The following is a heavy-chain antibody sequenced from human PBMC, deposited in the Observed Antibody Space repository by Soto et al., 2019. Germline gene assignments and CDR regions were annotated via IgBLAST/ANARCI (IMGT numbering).Heavy chain of an antibody. Sequence: LRLSCAASGFTFSSYGMHWVRQAPGKGLEWVAVISYDGSNKYYADSVKGRFTISRDNSKNTLYLQMNSLRAEDTAVYYCAKDGGNGYCSGGSECYFDYWGQGTLVTVSS. CDR3: AKDGGNGYCSGGSECYFDY. CDR1: GFTFSSYG. D-gene: IGHD2-15*01. V-gene: IGHV3-30*18. CDR2: ISYDGSNK. J-gene: IGHJ4*02.